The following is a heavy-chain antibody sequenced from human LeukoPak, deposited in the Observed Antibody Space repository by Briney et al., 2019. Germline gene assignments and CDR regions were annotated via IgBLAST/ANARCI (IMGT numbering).Heavy chain of an antibody. D-gene: IGHD3-10*01. CDR1: GFTVSSNY. Sequence: GGSLRLSCAASGFTVSSNYMSWVRQAPGKGLGWVSVIYSGGSTYYADSVKGRFTISRDNSKNTLYLQMNSLRAEDTAVYYCARGPLWFGESRAFDIWGQGTMVTVSS. CDR2: IYSGGST. V-gene: IGHV3-53*01. J-gene: IGHJ3*02. CDR3: ARGPLWFGESRAFDI.